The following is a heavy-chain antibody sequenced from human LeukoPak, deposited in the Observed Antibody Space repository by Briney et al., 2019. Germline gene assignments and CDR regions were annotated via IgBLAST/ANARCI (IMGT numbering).Heavy chain of an antibody. CDR1: GFTFSSYS. V-gene: IGHV3-21*01. Sequence: GSLRLSCAASGFTFSSYSMNWVRQAPGKGLEWVSSISSSSSYIYYADSVKGRFTISRDNAKNSLYLQMNSLRAEDTAVYYCARGVVPAALNWFDPWGQGTLVTVSS. CDR2: ISSSSSYI. CDR3: ARGVVPAALNWFDP. J-gene: IGHJ5*02. D-gene: IGHD2-2*01.